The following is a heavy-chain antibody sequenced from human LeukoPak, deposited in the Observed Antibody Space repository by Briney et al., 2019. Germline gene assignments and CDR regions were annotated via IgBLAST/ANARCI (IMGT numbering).Heavy chain of an antibody. CDR3: ARLGKLNSVQGVFWYFDL. D-gene: IGHD3-10*01. J-gene: IGHJ2*01. CDR2: IYNTGSS. Sequence: PSETLSLTCTVSGGSVTSDSWNWIRQTPGKGLEGIGYIYNTGSSNYNPALKNRVTMSLDKSKNQLSLKLTAVTAADTAVYYCARLGKLNSVQGVFWYFDLWGRGTLVTVSS. V-gene: IGHV4-4*08. CDR1: GGSVTSDS.